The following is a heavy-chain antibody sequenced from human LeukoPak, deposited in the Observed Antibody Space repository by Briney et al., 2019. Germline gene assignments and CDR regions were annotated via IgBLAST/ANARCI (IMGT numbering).Heavy chain of an antibody. V-gene: IGHV3-15*01. D-gene: IGHD2-15*01. CDR2: IKSKIDGGTI. J-gene: IGHJ4*02. CDR3: TTRRQDGW. Sequence: GGSLRLSCVASGFTFGDAWMSWVRQAPGKGLEWVGRIKSKIDGGTIDYAAPVKGRFTISRDDSRNTLYLQMNSLKTEDTAVYYCTTRRQDGWWGQGTLVTVSS. CDR1: GFTFGDAW.